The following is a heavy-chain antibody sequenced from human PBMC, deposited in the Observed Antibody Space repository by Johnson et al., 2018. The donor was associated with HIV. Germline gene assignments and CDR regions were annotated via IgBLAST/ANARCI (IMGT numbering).Heavy chain of an antibody. Sequence: QLVESGGVAIQPGGSLRLSCAASGFTFDDYAMHWVRQAPGKGLEWVSLITWDGDSTYYADSVKGRFTISRDNAKNSLYLQMNSPRAEDTAVYYCARGGAYCGGDCNAFDIWGQGTMVTVSS. J-gene: IGHJ3*02. D-gene: IGHD2-21*02. CDR1: GFTFDDYA. CDR3: ARGGAYCGGDCNAFDI. CDR2: ITWDGDST. V-gene: IGHV3-43D*03.